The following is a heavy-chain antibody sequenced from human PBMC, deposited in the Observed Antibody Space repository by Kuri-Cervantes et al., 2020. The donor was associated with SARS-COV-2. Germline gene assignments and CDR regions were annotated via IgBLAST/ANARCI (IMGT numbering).Heavy chain of an antibody. D-gene: IGHD1-1*01. J-gene: IGHJ4*02. Sequence: LSLTCATSGFTFSGHWIHWVRLAPGKGLVWVSRINPDGSYTNNADSVKGRFTLSRDNAKNMLFLQMNSLRAEDTAVYYCVRDGDHWNFDYWGQGTLVTVSS. V-gene: IGHV3-74*01. CDR1: GFTFSGHW. CDR3: VRDGDHWNFDY. CDR2: INPDGSYT.